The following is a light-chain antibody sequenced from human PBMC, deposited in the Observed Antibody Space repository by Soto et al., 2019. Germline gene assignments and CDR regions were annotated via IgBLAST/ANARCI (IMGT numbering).Light chain of an antibody. Sequence: QSVLTQPASVSGSPGQSITISCTGTSSDVGGYNYDSWYQQHPGKAPKLMIYDVSNRPSGVSNRFSGSKSGNTASLTISGLQAEDEADYYCSSYTSSSNVVFGGGTKLTVL. V-gene: IGLV2-14*01. CDR1: SSDVGGYNY. J-gene: IGLJ2*01. CDR3: SSYTSSSNVV. CDR2: DVS.